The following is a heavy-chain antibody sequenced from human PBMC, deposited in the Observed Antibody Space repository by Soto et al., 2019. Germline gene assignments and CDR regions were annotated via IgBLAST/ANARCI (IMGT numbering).Heavy chain of an antibody. Sequence: ASVKVSCKASGGTFSSYAISWVRQAPGQGLEWMGGIIPIFGTANYAQKFQGRVTITADESTSTAYMELSSLRSEDTAVYYCASPSGSYSEGYYYGMDVWGQGTTVTVSS. V-gene: IGHV1-69*13. D-gene: IGHD1-26*01. CDR3: ASPSGSYSEGYYYGMDV. CDR1: GGTFSSYA. J-gene: IGHJ6*02. CDR2: IIPIFGTA.